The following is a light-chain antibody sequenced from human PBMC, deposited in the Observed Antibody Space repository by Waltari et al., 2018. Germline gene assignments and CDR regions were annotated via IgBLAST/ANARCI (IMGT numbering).Light chain of an antibody. CDR3: SMYMGSGVWV. CDR2: KGI. V-gene: IGLV8-61*01. Sequence: QTVVTQEPSLSVSPGGTVTLTCALSSGSVSSTSYPTWYQQTPGQPPRTLVYKGISRASGVPDRLSGSILGNTAALTITGAQADEESDYYCSMYMGSGVWVFGGGTKLTVL. CDR1: SGSVSSTSY. J-gene: IGLJ3*02.